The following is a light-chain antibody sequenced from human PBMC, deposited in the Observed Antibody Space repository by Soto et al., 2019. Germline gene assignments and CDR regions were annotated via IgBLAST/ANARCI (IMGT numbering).Light chain of an antibody. J-gene: IGKJ1*01. CDR3: VQTLQTPPWT. CDR2: LGS. CDR1: QSLLHSNGYTY. V-gene: IGKV2-28*01. Sequence: DIVMTQSPLSLPVTPGEPASISCRSSQSLLHSNGYTYLDWYLQKPGQAPQLLLYLGSNRASGVPGRFSGSGSGTDFTLKISRVEAEDVGVYYCVQTLQTPPWTFGQGTKVEIK.